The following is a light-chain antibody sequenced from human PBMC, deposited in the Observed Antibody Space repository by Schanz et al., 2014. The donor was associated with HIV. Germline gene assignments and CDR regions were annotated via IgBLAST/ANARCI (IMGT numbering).Light chain of an antibody. CDR3: QQYGSSLT. J-gene: IGKJ4*01. V-gene: IGKV3-20*01. CDR2: DAS. Sequence: EIVMTQSPATLSESPGERVTLSCRASQSVSSYLAWYQQKPAQAPRLLIYDASNMATSIPARFSGSGSGTDFTLTISRLEPEDFAVYYCQQYGSSLTFGGGTKVEIK. CDR1: QSVSSY.